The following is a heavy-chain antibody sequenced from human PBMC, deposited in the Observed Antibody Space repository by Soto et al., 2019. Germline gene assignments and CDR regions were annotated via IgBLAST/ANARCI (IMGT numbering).Heavy chain of an antibody. CDR1: GFTFSSYS. CDR2: ISSSSSTI. D-gene: IGHD6-13*01. CDR3: ARVVRGSSWYSIDY. V-gene: IGHV3-48*01. J-gene: IGHJ4*02. Sequence: EVQLVESGGGLVQPGGSLRLSCAASGFTFSSYSMNWVRQAPGKGLEWVSYISSSSSTIYYADSVKGRFTISRDNAKNSLYLQLNSRCAEDTAVYYCARVVRGSSWYSIDYWGQGTLVTVSS.